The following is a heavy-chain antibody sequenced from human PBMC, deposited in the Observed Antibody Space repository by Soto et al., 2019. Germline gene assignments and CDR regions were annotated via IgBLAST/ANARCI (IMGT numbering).Heavy chain of an antibody. V-gene: IGHV3-30*03. CDR2: ISYDGSNK. CDR1: GFTFSSYG. J-gene: IGHJ4*02. CDR3: ARGYGSGSSYYFDY. Sequence: QVQLVESGGGVVQPGRSLRLSCAASGFTFSSYGMHWVRQAPSKGLEWVAVISYDGSNKYYADSVKGRFTISRDNSKNTLYLQMNSLRAEDTAVYYCARGYGSGSSYYFDYWGQGTLVTVSS. D-gene: IGHD3-10*01.